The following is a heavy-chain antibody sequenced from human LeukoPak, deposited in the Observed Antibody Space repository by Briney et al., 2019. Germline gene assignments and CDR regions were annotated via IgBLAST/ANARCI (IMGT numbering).Heavy chain of an antibody. J-gene: IGHJ3*02. Sequence: NPSETLSLTCTVSGGSISSYYWSWIRQPPGKGLEWIGYIYHSGSTNHNPSLKSRVTISVDTSKNQFSLKLSSVTAADTAVYYCARRRRIYGDYFVRAFDIWGQGTMVTVSS. D-gene: IGHD4-17*01. CDR2: IYHSGST. CDR3: ARRRRIYGDYFVRAFDI. V-gene: IGHV4-59*01. CDR1: GGSISSYY.